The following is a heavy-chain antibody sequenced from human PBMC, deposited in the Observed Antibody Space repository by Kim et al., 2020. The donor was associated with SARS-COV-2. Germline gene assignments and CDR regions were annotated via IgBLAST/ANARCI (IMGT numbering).Heavy chain of an antibody. CDR3: AKYQTGSMLDY. CDR1: GDSVSIRTYY. V-gene: IGHV4-39*01. CDR2: IFYSGTT. Sequence: SETLSLTCTVSGDSVSIRTYYWGWIRQPPGKGLEWIGSIFYSGTTYSNPSLKSRVTIFVDMSRNQFSLNLKSATAADTAVYHCAKYQTGSMLDYWGQGTLVTVSS. D-gene: IGHD2-2*01. J-gene: IGHJ4*02.